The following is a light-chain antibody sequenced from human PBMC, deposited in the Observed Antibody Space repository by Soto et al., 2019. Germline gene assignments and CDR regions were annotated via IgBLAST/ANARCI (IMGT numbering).Light chain of an antibody. J-gene: IGKJ1*01. V-gene: IGKV3-15*01. CDR1: QTINSN. Sequence: EVVMTQSPATLSVSPGERATLSCRASQTINSNLAWYQHKPGQAPRLLIHGATTRATGIPGRFSGSGSGTEFTLTTSSLQSEDIAVSNCQQYNYWPPRTFGQGTKVDIK. CDR2: GAT. CDR3: QQYNYWPPRT.